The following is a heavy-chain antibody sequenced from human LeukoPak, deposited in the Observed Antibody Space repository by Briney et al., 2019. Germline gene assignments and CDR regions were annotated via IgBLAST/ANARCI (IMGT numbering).Heavy chain of an antibody. D-gene: IGHD4-17*01. CDR1: TDSFSSHY. V-gene: IGHV4-59*11. CDR3: ARDLITVTKGFDI. J-gene: IGHJ3*02. Sequence: SETLSLTCAVSTDSFSSHYWSWVRQPPGKGLEWLGYISYIGSTNYNPSLKRRVTISIDTSKNQFSLRLRSVTAADTAVYYCARDLITVTKGFDIWGQGTMVSVSS. CDR2: ISYIGST.